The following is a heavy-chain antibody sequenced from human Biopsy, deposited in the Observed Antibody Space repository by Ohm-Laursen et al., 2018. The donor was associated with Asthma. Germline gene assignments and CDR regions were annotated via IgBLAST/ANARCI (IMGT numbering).Heavy chain of an antibody. V-gene: IGHV3-21*06. D-gene: IGHD3-3*02. Sequence: SLRLSCSASGFTFSSYPMNWVRQAPGKGLEWLSYINNSSSIIYYADSVKGRFTISRDNAKNSLYLQMNSLRAEDTAVYYCARTFHFWSPYHAEHYQLWGQGTLVTVSS. CDR1: GFTFSSYP. CDR2: INNSSSII. J-gene: IGHJ1*01. CDR3: ARTFHFWSPYHAEHYQL.